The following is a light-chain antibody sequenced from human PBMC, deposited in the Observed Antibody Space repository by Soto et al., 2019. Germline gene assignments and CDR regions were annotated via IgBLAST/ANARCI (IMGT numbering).Light chain of an antibody. Sequence: QSALTQPASVSGSPGSWITISCTGTSSDAGDYDYVSWYQQHPDKAPKLMLYDVTNRPSGISNRFSGSKSGNTASLTISGLQAEDEAHYYCSSYSSSSTHVVFGGGTKLTVL. V-gene: IGLV2-14*03. CDR3: SSYSSSSTHVV. CDR1: SSDAGDYDY. J-gene: IGLJ2*01. CDR2: DVT.